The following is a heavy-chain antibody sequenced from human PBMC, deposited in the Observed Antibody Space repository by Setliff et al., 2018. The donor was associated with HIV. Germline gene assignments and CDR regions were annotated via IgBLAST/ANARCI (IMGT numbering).Heavy chain of an antibody. D-gene: IGHD6-19*01. CDR1: GFTFSSYW. J-gene: IGHJ4*02. CDR2: IKQDGSEK. Sequence: GGSLRLSCAASGFTFSSYWMSWVRQAPGKGLEWVANIKQDGSEKYYVDSVKGRFTISRDNAENSLYVQMNSLRAEDTAVYYCAREVAVAGFNYWGQGTLVTVSS. CDR3: AREVAVAGFNY. V-gene: IGHV3-7*01.